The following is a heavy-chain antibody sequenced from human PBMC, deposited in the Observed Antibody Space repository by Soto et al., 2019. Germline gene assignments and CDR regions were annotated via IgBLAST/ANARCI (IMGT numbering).Heavy chain of an antibody. CDR2: IVVGSGNT. J-gene: IGHJ4*02. CDR3: AALCGGDCYGGFDY. D-gene: IGHD2-21*02. V-gene: IGHV1-58*01. Sequence: QMQLVQSGPEVKKPGTSVEVSCKASGFTFTSSAVQWVRQARGQRLEWIGWIVVGSGNTNYAQKFQERVTITRDMSTSTAYMELSSLRSEDTAVYYCAALCGGDCYGGFDYWGQGTLVTVSS. CDR1: GFTFTSSA.